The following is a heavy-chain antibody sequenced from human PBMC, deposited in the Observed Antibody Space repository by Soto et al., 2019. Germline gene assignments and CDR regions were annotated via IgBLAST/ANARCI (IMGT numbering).Heavy chain of an antibody. D-gene: IGHD7-27*01. CDR2: IYNNGNT. Sequence: QMQLQESGPGLVKPSETLSLTCNVSGGSVSSVKYFWSWIRQPPGKGLEWIAYIYNNGNTKYNPSLKSRAAISVDTSNNECSRKLTSVTAADSAVYFCARTVMPVGNLAAFDHWGQGVLVTVSS. CDR3: ARTVMPVGNLAAFDH. V-gene: IGHV4-61*01. CDR1: GGSVSSVKYF. J-gene: IGHJ4*02.